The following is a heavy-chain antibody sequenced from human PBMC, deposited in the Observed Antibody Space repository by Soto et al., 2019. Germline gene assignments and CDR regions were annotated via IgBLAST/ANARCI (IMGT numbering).Heavy chain of an antibody. D-gene: IGHD3-9*01. V-gene: IGHV3-23*01. J-gene: IGHJ4*02. CDR1: GFTLSSYA. Sequence: GGSLRLSCAASGFTLSSYAMSWVRQAPGKGLQWVSVMSGSGGSTYYADSVKARFTISRDNSKNTLYLQMDSLRAEDTAVYYCAKESSPSYYDILTGYYYDWGQGTLVTVSS. CDR2: MSGSGGST. CDR3: AKESSPSYYDILTGYYYD.